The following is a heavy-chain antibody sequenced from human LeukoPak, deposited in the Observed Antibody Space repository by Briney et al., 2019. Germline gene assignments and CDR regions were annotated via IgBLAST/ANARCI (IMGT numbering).Heavy chain of an antibody. J-gene: IGHJ4*02. CDR2: ISGSGGST. D-gene: IGHD3-22*01. Sequence: GGSLRLSCAASGFTFSSYAMSWVRQAPGKGLEWVSAISGSGGSTYYADSVKGRFTISRDNSKNTLYLQMNSLRAEDTAVYYCAKDHYYDSSGYERTDYWGQGTLVTVSS. CDR3: AKDHYYDSSGYERTDY. V-gene: IGHV3-23*01. CDR1: GFTFSSYA.